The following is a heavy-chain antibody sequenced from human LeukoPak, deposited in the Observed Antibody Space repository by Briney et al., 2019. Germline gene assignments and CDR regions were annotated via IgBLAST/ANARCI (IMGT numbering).Heavy chain of an antibody. CDR1: GFAFSIYA. CDR2: ISGSGGST. CDR3: AKWGSGNAFDI. D-gene: IGHD3-10*01. J-gene: IGHJ3*02. V-gene: IGHV3-23*01. Sequence: GGSLRLSCAASGFAFSIYAMSWVRQAPGKGLESVSPISGSGGSTYYADPVKGRFTISRDNSKNTLYLQMNSLRVEDTAVYYCAKWGSGNAFDIWGQGTMVTVSS.